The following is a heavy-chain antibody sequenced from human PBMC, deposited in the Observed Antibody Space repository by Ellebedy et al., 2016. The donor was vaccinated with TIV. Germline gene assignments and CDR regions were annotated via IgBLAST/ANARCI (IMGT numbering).Heavy chain of an antibody. CDR1: GFTFSSYW. CDR3: AREVRTMVTNPSDY. CDR2: INNDGSST. D-gene: IGHD4-17*01. Sequence: PGGSLRLSCAASGFTFSSYWMHWVRQAPGKGLVWVSRINNDGSSTSCADSVKGRFTISRDNAKNTLYLQMNSLRVEDTAVYYCAREVRTMVTNPSDYWGQGTLVTVSS. V-gene: IGHV3-74*01. J-gene: IGHJ4*02.